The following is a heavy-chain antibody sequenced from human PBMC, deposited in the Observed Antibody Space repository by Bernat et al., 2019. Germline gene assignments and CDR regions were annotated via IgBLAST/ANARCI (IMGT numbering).Heavy chain of an antibody. J-gene: IGHJ6*02. CDR3: AREGRMVRPPYSYYYYGMDV. CDR1: GYTFTSYY. CDR2: INPSGGST. Sequence: QVQLVQSGAEVKKPGASVKVSCKASGYTFTSYYMHWVRQAPGQGLEWMGIINPSGGSTSYAQKFQGRVTMTRDTSTSTVYMELSSLRSEDTAVYYCAREGRMVRPPYSYYYYGMDVWGQGTTVTVSS. D-gene: IGHD3-10*01. V-gene: IGHV1-46*01.